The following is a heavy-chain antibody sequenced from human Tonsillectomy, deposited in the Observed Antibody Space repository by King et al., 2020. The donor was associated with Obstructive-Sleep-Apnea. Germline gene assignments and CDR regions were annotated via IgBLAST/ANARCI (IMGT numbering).Heavy chain of an antibody. Sequence: VQLVESGGGLVQPGGSLRLSCAASGFTFSSYAMTWVRQAPGKGLEWFSSLSGSGGSTYYADSVKGRFTISRDNSKNTLYLQMNSLRAEDTAVYFCAKDSVSSTYFPDYWGHGTLVTVSS. CDR1: GFTFSSYA. CDR2: LSGSGGST. D-gene: IGHD2-2*01. CDR3: AKDSVSSTYFPDY. J-gene: IGHJ4*01. V-gene: IGHV3-23*04.